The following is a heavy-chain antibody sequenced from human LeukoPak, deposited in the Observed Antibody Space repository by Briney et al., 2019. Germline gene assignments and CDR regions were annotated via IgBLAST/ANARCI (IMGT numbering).Heavy chain of an antibody. J-gene: IGHJ3*01. V-gene: IGHV4-59*01. D-gene: IGHD6-13*01. CDR3: ARHSAHSSTNDAFDL. CDR2: MYSGGTT. CDR1: DGSINGYY. Sequence: SETLSLTCTVSDGSINGYYWSWIRQPPGKGLDWIGYMYSGGTTNYSPSLKSRVTISEDTSKNQFSLKLTSVTAADTAVHYCARHSAHSSTNDAFDLWGQXXXXXVSX.